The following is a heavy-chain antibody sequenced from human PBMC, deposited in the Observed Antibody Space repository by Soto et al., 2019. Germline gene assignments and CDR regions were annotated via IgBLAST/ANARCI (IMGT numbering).Heavy chain of an antibody. CDR3: ARERGVLLWFGELFRFDP. CDR1: GGSFSGYY. CDR2: INHSGST. Sequence: QVQLQQWGAGLLKPSETLSLTCAVYGGSFSGYYWSWIRQPPGKGLEWIGEINHSGSTNYNPSLKSRVTISVDTSKNQFYLKLSSVTAADTAVYYCARERGVLLWFGELFRFDPWGQGTLVTVSS. D-gene: IGHD3-10*01. J-gene: IGHJ5*02. V-gene: IGHV4-34*01.